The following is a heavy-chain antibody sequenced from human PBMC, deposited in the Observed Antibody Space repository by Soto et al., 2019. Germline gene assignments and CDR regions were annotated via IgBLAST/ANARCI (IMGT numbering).Heavy chain of an antibody. CDR3: ASTGTTDMFVPWFDP. J-gene: IGHJ5*02. D-gene: IGHD1-7*01. CDR1: GFTFSSYA. CDR2: ISGSGGST. V-gene: IGHV3-23*01. Sequence: PGGSLRLSCAASGFTFSSYAMSWVRQAPGKGLEWVSAISGSGGSTYYADSVKGRFTISRDNSKNTLYLQMNSLRAEDTAVYYCASTGTTDMFVPWFDPWGQGTLVTVSS.